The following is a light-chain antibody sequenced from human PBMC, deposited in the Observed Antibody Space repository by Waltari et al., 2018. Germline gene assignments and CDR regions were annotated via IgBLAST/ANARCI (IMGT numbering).Light chain of an antibody. CDR1: QSVSSRH. V-gene: IGKV3-20*01. Sequence: EIELTQSPGTLSLSPGERATLSCRASQSVSSRHLAWYQHGPGKAPRLLIIAASTRATGIPDRFSGSGSGTDFTLTISRLEPEDFAVYYCQHYATSPEMYTFGQGTKLEIK. CDR3: QHYATSPEMYT. CDR2: AAS. J-gene: IGKJ2*01.